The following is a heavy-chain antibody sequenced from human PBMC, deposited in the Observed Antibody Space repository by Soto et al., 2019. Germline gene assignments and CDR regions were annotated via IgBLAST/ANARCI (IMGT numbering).Heavy chain of an antibody. D-gene: IGHD3-3*01. V-gene: IGHV3-74*01. CDR1: GFNFSTYW. CDR3: TRDGGGWYYGGFDN. Sequence: EVRLVESGGDLVQPGGSLRLSCATSGFNFSTYWLHWVRQVPGKGVVWVSRINSDGTITDYADSVKGRFTISRDNAKKTLYLDMNSLRADDTAVYYCTRDGGGWYYGGFDNWGQGTLVTVSS. J-gene: IGHJ4*02. CDR2: INSDGTIT.